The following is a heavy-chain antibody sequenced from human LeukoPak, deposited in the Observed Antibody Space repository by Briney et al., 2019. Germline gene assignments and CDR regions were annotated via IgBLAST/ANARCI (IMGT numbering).Heavy chain of an antibody. V-gene: IGHV1-18*01. CDR3: ARDGVRSPSVGAEER. J-gene: IGHJ4*02. CDR1: GYTFTSYG. CDR2: ISAYSLNT. Sequence: ASVKVSCKASGYTFTSYGISWVRQAPGQGLEWMGWISAYSLNTNYAQNFQGRVTMTTDTSTSTAYMELRSLRSDDTAVFYCARDGVRSPSVGAEERWGQGTLVTVSS. D-gene: IGHD1-26*01.